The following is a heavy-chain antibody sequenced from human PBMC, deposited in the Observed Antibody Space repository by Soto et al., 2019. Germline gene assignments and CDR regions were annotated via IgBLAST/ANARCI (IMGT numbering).Heavy chain of an antibody. J-gene: IGHJ4*02. CDR2: ISGSDGKT. V-gene: IGHV3-23*01. CDR1: GFSFGSYA. CDR3: ARWSYLDY. D-gene: IGHD3-3*01. Sequence: GSLRLSCAASGFSFGSYALSWVRQAPGKGLEWVSTISGSDGKTFYADAVKGRFSISRDTSQNTLYLQMNSLRADDTAIYYCARWSYLDYWGQGTRVTVSS.